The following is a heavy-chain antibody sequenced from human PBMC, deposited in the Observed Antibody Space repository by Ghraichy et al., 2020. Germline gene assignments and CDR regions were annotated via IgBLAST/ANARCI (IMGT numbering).Heavy chain of an antibody. CDR1: GFTFSSYG. CDR3: ARERSYSRGPFDY. V-gene: IGHV3-33*01. J-gene: IGHJ4*02. CDR2: IWYDGSNK. D-gene: IGHD6-13*01. Sequence: GGSLRLSCAASGFTFSSYGMHWVRQAPGKGLEWVAVIWYDGSNKYYADSVKGRFTISRDNSKNTLYLQMNSLRAEDTAVYYCARERSYSRGPFDYWGQGTLVTVSS.